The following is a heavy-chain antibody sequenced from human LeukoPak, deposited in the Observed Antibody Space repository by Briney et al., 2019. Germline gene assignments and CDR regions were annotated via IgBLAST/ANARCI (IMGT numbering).Heavy chain of an antibody. V-gene: IGHV3-30*02. CDR3: ATNSVPEF. CDR2: IRYDGSEK. D-gene: IGHD4-23*01. Sequence: GGSLRLSCAASGFTFRIYGMYWVRQAPGKGLEWVAFIRYDGSEKYYADSVKGRFTISRDNSKNTLYLQMKSLRPEDTAVYYCATNSVPEFWGQGNLVTVSS. J-gene: IGHJ4*02. CDR1: GFTFRIYG.